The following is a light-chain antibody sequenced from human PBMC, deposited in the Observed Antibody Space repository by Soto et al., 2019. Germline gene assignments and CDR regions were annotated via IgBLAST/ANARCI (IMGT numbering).Light chain of an antibody. Sequence: QMTQSPATLSASVGDRVTITCRASQSVRSWLAWYQQKPGTAPKLLIFDASRLESGVPSRFSGSASGTEFTLTISSLQPDDFATYYCQQYDNYPLTFGGGTKVDI. CDR3: QQYDNYPLT. CDR2: DAS. CDR1: QSVRSW. V-gene: IGKV1-5*01. J-gene: IGKJ4*01.